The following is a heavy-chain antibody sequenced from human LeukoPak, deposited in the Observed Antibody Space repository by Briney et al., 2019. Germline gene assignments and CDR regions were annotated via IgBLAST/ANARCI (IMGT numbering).Heavy chain of an antibody. D-gene: IGHD3-22*01. J-gene: IGHJ4*02. CDR2: MNPNSGNT. V-gene: IGHV1-8*02. CDR1: GYTFTSYG. CDR3: ATDGLPPRYYYDSSGYGFDY. Sequence: ASVKVSCKASGYTFTSYGISWVRQAPGQGLERMGWMNPNSGNTGYAQKFQGRVTMTRNTSISTAYMELSSLRSEDTAVYYCATDGLPPRYYYDSSGYGFDYWGQGTLVTVSS.